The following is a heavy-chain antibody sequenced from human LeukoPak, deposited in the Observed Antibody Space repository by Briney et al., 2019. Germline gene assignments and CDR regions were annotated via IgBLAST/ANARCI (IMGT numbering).Heavy chain of an antibody. V-gene: IGHV4-59*01. CDR3: ARLLNYYYYMDV. D-gene: IGHD2-21*01. CDR2: IYYIGST. J-gene: IGHJ6*03. CDR1: GGSISSYY. Sequence: PSETLSLTCTVSGGSISSYYWSRIRQPPGKGLEWIGYIYYIGSTNYNPSLKSRVTISVDTSKNQFSLRLSSVTAADTAVYYCARLLNYYYYMDVWGKGTTVTISS.